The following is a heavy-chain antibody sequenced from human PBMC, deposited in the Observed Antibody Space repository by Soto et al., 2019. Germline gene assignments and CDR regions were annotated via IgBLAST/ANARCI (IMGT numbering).Heavy chain of an antibody. Sequence: GWSLRLSCASSVFSFITYSMSWVRQAPGKGLEWVSYISTRSNSIYYADSVKGRFTVSRDNAKNSLFLQISRLRDEDTAVYFCARAKYGGAYSPFDNWGQGSLVTVSS. CDR2: ISTRSNSI. V-gene: IGHV3-48*02. CDR1: VFSFITYS. CDR3: ARAKYGGAYSPFDN. J-gene: IGHJ4*02. D-gene: IGHD1-26*01.